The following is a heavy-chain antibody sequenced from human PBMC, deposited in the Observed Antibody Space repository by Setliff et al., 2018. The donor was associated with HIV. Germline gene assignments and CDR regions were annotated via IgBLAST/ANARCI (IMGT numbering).Heavy chain of an antibody. CDR2: IYHSGST. Sequence: PSETPSLTCAVSGGSISSSNWWNWVRQPPGKGLEWIGQIYHSGSTNYNPSLKSRVTISVDKSKKQFSLKLSSVTAADTAVYYCARVDIGSGSYNFDYWGQGMLVTVSS. CDR1: GGSISSSNW. D-gene: IGHD3-10*01. J-gene: IGHJ4*02. V-gene: IGHV4-4*02. CDR3: ARVDIGSGSYNFDY.